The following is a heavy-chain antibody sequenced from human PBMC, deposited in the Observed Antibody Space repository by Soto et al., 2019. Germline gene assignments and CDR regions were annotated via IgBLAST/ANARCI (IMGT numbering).Heavy chain of an antibody. CDR1: GFTFSSYG. V-gene: IGHV3-33*01. D-gene: IGHD3-10*01. Sequence: QVQLVESGGGVVQPGRSLRLSCAASGFTFSSYGMHWVRQAPGKGLEWVAVIWYDGSNKYYADSVKGRFTISRDNSKNKLYLQMNSLRAEDTAVYYCARVLDYYGSGSYYDGMDVWGQGTTVTVSS. J-gene: IGHJ6*02. CDR3: ARVLDYYGSGSYYDGMDV. CDR2: IWYDGSNK.